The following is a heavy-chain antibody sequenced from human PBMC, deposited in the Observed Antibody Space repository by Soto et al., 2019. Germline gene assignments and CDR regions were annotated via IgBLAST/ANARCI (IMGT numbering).Heavy chain of an antibody. J-gene: IGHJ4*02. V-gene: IGHV3-48*03. CDR3: ARGHYDYVWGSYRYTDFGY. CDR1: GFTFSSYE. CDR2: ISSSGSTI. Sequence: PGGSLRLSCAASGFTFSSYEMNWVRQAPGKGLEWVSYISSSGSTIYYADSVKGRFTISRDNAKNSLYLQMNSLRAEDTAVYYCARGHYDYVWGSYRYTDFGYWGQGTLVTVSS. D-gene: IGHD3-16*02.